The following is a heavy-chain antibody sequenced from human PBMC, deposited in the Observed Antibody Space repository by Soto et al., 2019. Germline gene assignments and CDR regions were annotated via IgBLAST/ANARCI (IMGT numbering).Heavy chain of an antibody. CDR1: GGSISSSNW. CDR3: ARVLNYYDSSGTASDY. Sequence: SETLSLTCAVSGGSISSSNWWSWVRQPPGKGLEWIGKIYHSGSTNYNPSLKSRVTISVDKSKNQFSLKLSSVTAADTAVYYCARVLNYYDSSGTASDYWGQGTLVTVS. J-gene: IGHJ4*02. V-gene: IGHV4-4*02. D-gene: IGHD3-22*01. CDR2: IYHSGST.